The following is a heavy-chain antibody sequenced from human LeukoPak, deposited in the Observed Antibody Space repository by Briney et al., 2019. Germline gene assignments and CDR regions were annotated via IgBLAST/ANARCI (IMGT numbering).Heavy chain of an antibody. Sequence: ASVKVSCKASGYTFTSYGISWVRQAPGQGLEWMGWISAYNGNTNYAQNLQGRVTMATDTSTNTAYMELRSLRSDDTAVYYCARRDRGYSSGWYYFDYWGQGTLVTVSS. D-gene: IGHD6-19*01. CDR3: ARRDRGYSSGWYYFDY. CDR1: GYTFTSYG. V-gene: IGHV1-18*01. CDR2: ISAYNGNT. J-gene: IGHJ4*02.